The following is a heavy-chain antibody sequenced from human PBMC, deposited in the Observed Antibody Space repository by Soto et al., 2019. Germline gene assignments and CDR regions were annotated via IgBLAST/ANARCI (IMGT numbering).Heavy chain of an antibody. CDR1: GGSISSSSYY. D-gene: IGHD3-3*01. Sequence: SQTLSLTCTVSGGSISSSSYYWGWIRQPPGKGLEWIGSIYYSGSTYYNPSLKSRVTISVDTSKNQFSLKLSSVTAADTAVYYCARESGPNDFWSGYYVDYFDYWGQGTLVTVSS. J-gene: IGHJ4*02. V-gene: IGHV4-39*07. CDR3: ARESGPNDFWSGYYVDYFDY. CDR2: IYYSGST.